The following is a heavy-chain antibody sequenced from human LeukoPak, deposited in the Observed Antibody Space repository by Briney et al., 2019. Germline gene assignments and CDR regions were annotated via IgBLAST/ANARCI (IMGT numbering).Heavy chain of an antibody. CDR3: ARVRYYDSIDY. CDR2: INPNSGGT. D-gene: IGHD3-22*01. J-gene: IGHJ4*02. Sequence: ASVRVSCKASGYTFTGYYMHWVRQAPGQGLEWMGWINPNSGGTNYAQKFQGRVTMTRATSISTAYMELSRLRSDDTAVYYCARVRYYDSIDYWGQGTVVTVSS. CDR1: GYTFTGYY. V-gene: IGHV1-2*02.